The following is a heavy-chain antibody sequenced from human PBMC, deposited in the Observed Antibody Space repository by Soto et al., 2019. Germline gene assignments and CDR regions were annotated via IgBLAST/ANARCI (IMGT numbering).Heavy chain of an antibody. Sequence: QVQLVQSGAEVKKPGSSVKVSCKASGGTFISYAISWVRQAPGQGLEWMGGIIPIFCTAKYAQKFQGRVTITADESTSTAYMELSSLRSEDTAVYYCARGPVEMATIPHFDYWGQGTLVTVSS. CDR1: GGTFISYA. CDR3: ARGPVEMATIPHFDY. J-gene: IGHJ4*02. V-gene: IGHV1-69*12. D-gene: IGHD5-12*01. CDR2: IIPIFCTA.